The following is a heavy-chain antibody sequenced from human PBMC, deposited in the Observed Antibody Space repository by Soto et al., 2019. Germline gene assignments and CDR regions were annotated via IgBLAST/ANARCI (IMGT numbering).Heavy chain of an antibody. J-gene: IGHJ3*02. CDR2: ISAYNGNT. Sequence: ASVKVSCKASGYTFTSYGISWVRQAPGQGLEWMGWISAYNGNTNYAQKLQGRVTMTTDTSTSTAYMELRSLRSDDTAVYYCARDTVVVVAATPPDAFDIWGQGTMVTVSS. D-gene: IGHD2-15*01. V-gene: IGHV1-18*01. CDR3: ARDTVVVVAATPPDAFDI. CDR1: GYTFTSYG.